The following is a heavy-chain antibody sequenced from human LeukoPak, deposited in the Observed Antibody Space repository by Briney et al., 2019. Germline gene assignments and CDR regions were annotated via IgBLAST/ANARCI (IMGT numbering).Heavy chain of an antibody. J-gene: IGHJ4*02. V-gene: IGHV3-23*01. CDR2: ISGSGGSI. Sequence: GGSLRLSCAASGFTFSRYAMSWVRQAPGKGLEWVSAISGSGGSIYYADSVKGRFTISRDNAKNSLYLQMNSLRAEDTAVYYCARTSAARLGLIDYWGQGTLVTVSS. CDR1: GFTFSRYA. D-gene: IGHD6-6*01. CDR3: ARTSAARLGLIDY.